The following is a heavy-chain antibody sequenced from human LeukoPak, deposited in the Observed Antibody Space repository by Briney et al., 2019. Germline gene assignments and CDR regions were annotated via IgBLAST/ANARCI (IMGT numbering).Heavy chain of an antibody. CDR2: IIPIFGTA. CDR3: ARRTPPFLGPNDNWFDP. Sequence: ASVKVSCKASGGTFSSYAISWVRQAPGQGLEWMGGIIPIFGTANYAQKFQGRVTITADESTSTANMELSSLRSEDTAVYYCARRTPPFLGPNDNWFDPWGQGTLVTVSS. CDR1: GGTFSSYA. J-gene: IGHJ5*02. V-gene: IGHV1-69*13.